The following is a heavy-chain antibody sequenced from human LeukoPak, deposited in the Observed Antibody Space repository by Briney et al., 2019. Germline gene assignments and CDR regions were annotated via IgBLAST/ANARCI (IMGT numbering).Heavy chain of an antibody. Sequence: PGGSLRLSCADSGLTISNNWMSWVRQAPGKGLEWVANIKLDGSELYYVDSVEGRFAISRDNSKNTLYLQMNNMRTEDTAVYYCAREALEWSPPDIWGQGTTVTVSS. CDR1: GLTISNNW. CDR2: IKLDGSEL. J-gene: IGHJ3*02. CDR3: AREALEWSPPDI. D-gene: IGHD3-3*01. V-gene: IGHV3-7*01.